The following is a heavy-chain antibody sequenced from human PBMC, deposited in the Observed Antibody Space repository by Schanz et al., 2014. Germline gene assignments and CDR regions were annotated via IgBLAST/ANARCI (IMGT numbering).Heavy chain of an antibody. J-gene: IGHJ6*02. CDR2: MNPDSGNT. CDR3: ARAKRFGDMDV. V-gene: IGHV1-18*01. Sequence: QVQLVQSGDEVKKPGASVKVSCKTSGYTFSDYGITWVRQAPGQGLEWMGWMNPDSGNTGYAQKFQGRVAITADRSTSTAYMELSSLRSDDTAVYYCARAKRFGDMDVWGQGTTVTVSS. CDR1: GYTFSDYG. D-gene: IGHD3-10*01.